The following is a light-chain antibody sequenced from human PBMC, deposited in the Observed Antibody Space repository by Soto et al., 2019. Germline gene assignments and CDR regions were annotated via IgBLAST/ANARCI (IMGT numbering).Light chain of an antibody. CDR1: SSDIGNYDF. J-gene: IGLJ3*02. Sequence: QSALTQPASVSGSPGQSITISCTGTSSDIGNYDFVSWYQQVPGTAPKAMIYEVSSRPSGVSNRFSGSKSANTASLTISGLQAEDEGDYYCCSFAGSSTYTWVFGGGTKLTVL. CDR2: EVS. CDR3: CSFAGSSTYTWV. V-gene: IGLV2-23*02.